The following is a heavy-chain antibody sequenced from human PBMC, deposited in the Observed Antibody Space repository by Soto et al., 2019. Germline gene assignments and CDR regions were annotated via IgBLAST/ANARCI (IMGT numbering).Heavy chain of an antibody. Sequence: QVQLVESGGGVVQPGRSLRLSCAASGFTFSSYGMHWVRQAPGKGLEWVAVIWYDGSNKYYADSVKGRFTISRDNSKNTLDRQMNSLRAEDTAVYYCARESIPAGFDYWGQGTLVTVSS. V-gene: IGHV3-33*01. J-gene: IGHJ4*02. CDR1: GFTFSSYG. D-gene: IGHD2-2*01. CDR3: ARESIPAGFDY. CDR2: IWYDGSNK.